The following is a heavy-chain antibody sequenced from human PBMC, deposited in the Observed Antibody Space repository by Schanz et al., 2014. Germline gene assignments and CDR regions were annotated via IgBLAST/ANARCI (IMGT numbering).Heavy chain of an antibody. Sequence: HVQLVESGGGVVQPGGSLRLSCAASGFTFSSYGMHWVRQAPGKGLEGVTFIRFDGSDKYYADSVKGRFSVSRDNSKNTLYLQMNSLRADDTAVYYCAKDQLANYRGSGYNWFDPWGQGTLVTVSS. V-gene: IGHV3-30*02. D-gene: IGHD3-10*01. CDR1: GFTFSSYG. J-gene: IGHJ5*02. CDR2: IRFDGSDK. CDR3: AKDQLANYRGSGYNWFDP.